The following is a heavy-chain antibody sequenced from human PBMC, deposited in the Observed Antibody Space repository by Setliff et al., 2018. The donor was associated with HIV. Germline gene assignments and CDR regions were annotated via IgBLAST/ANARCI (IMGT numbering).Heavy chain of an antibody. J-gene: IGHJ6*03. CDR1: GYTLTSYG. CDR2: ISAYNGNT. CDR3: ARDRGVFGLYYYYYMDV. Sequence: GASVKVSCKASGYTLTSYGISWVRQAPGQGLEWMGWISAYNGNTNYAQKVQGRVTMTTDTSTSTAYMELRSLRSDDTAVYYCARDRGVFGLYYYYYMDVWGKGTTVTVSS. D-gene: IGHD3-10*01. V-gene: IGHV1-18*01.